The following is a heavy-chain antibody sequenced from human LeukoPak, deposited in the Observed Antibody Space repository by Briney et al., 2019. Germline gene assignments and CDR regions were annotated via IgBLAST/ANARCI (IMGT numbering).Heavy chain of an antibody. J-gene: IGHJ4*02. CDR1: GYSFTSYW. Sequence: GESLKISCKGSGYSFTSYWIAWVRQMPGKGLEWMGIVYPGDSDARYSPSFQGQVTISADKSISTAYLQWSSLKASDTAMYYCARGGTGYYWRFDYWGQGTLVTVSS. CDR3: ARGGTGYYWRFDY. V-gene: IGHV5-51*01. CDR2: VYPGDSDA. D-gene: IGHD3-9*01.